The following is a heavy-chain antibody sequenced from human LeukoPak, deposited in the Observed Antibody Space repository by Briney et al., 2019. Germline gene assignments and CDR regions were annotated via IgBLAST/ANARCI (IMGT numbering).Heavy chain of an antibody. CDR2: IYTSGST. CDR3: ARDISGYSSGAYYYYMDV. V-gene: IGHV4-61*02. J-gene: IGHJ6*03. Sequence: SQTLSLTCTVSGGSISSGRYYWSWIRHPGGKGLEWLGRIYTSGSTNYNPSLKSRVIISVDTSKNQFSLKLSSVTAADTAVYYCARDISGYSSGAYYYYMDVWGKGTTVTVSS. CDR1: GGSISSGRYY. D-gene: IGHD6-19*01.